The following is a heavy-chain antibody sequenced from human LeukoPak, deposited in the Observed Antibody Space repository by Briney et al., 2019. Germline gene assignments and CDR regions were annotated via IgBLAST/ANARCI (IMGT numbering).Heavy chain of an antibody. J-gene: IGHJ6*02. CDR2: IIPIFGTA. CDR1: VGTFSSYA. CDR3: ARDYSNLGSPGDNYYYGMDV. Sequence: ASVKVSCKASVGTFSSYAISWVRQAPGQGLEWMGGIIPIFGTANYAQKFQGRVTITADESTSTAYMELSNLRSEDTAVYYCARDYSNLGSPGDNYYYGMDVWGQGTTVTVSS. V-gene: IGHV1-69*13. D-gene: IGHD4-11*01.